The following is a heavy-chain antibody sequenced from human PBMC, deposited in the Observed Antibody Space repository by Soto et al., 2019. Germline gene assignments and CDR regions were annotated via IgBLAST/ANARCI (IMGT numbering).Heavy chain of an antibody. CDR1: GFTFSDYA. D-gene: IGHD2-15*01. CDR3: AKETLGYCSSGSCRIDY. V-gene: IGHV3-30*18. CDR2: VSHDGRNT. Sequence: GGSLRLSCAASGFTFSDYAMHWVRQAPGKGLEWVAVVSHDGRNTHYADSVKGRFTISRDSSKNTVSLEMTSLRAEDTAVYYCAKETLGYCSSGSCRIDYWGQGTLVTVSS. J-gene: IGHJ4*02.